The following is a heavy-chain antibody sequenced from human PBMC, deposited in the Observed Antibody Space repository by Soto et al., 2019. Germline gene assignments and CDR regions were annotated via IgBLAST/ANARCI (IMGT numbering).Heavy chain of an antibody. Sequence: QVQLQQSGPRLVKPSETLSLTCTVSSGPDRSHNWGWIRQPPGRGLEWIGYVYYTGDTAYNPSLRSRVSISVDTSTNDISLTLSSVTAADTADYYCVRQGIDYLHGLVDVWGQGTTVSVSS. CDR1: SGPDRSHN. CDR3: VRQGIDYLHGLVDV. D-gene: IGHD4-17*01. V-gene: IGHV4-59*08. J-gene: IGHJ6*02. CDR2: VYYTGDT.